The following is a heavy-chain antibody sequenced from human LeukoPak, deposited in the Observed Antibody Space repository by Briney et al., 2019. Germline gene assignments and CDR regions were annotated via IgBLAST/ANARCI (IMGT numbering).Heavy chain of an antibody. V-gene: IGHV3-23*01. CDR3: ARDRIVVVPAARVYYYYGMDV. CDR1: GFTFSNYA. CDR2: ITGSGGST. D-gene: IGHD2-2*01. J-gene: IGHJ6*04. Sequence: PGGSLRLSCAASGFTFSNYAMSWVRQAPGKGLEWVSAITGSGGSTYYANSVKGRFTISRDNAKNSLYLQMNSLRAEDTAVYYCARDRIVVVPAARVYYYYGMDVWGKGTTVTVSS.